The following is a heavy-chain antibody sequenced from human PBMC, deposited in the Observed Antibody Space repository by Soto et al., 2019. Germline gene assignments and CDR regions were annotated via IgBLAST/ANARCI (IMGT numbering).Heavy chain of an antibody. V-gene: IGHV3-23*01. J-gene: IGHJ4*02. Sequence: EVQLLESGGGLVQPGGSLRLSCAASGFTFSSYAMSWVRQAPGKGLEWVSAISGSGGSTYYADSVKGRFTISRDNSKNTLYLQMNSLRAEDTAVYYCARMGGDYVWGSYRYFDYWGQGTLVTVSS. CDR1: GFTFSSYA. D-gene: IGHD3-16*02. CDR3: ARMGGDYVWGSYRYFDY. CDR2: ISGSGGST.